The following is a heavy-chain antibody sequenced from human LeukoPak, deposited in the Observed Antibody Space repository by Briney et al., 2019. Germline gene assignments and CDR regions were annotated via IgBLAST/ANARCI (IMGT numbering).Heavy chain of an antibody. J-gene: IGHJ4*02. V-gene: IGHV4-59*01. CDR2: IYYSGNT. D-gene: IGHD3-10*02. CDR3: ARSTGSTMFIDY. Sequence: PSETLSLTCTVSGGSISPYYWSWIRQPPGKGLEWLGYIYYSGNTDYKPSLKSRVAMSVDTSKNQFSLRLSSVTAADTAVYYCARSTGSTMFIDYWGQGTLVTVSS. CDR1: GGSISPYY.